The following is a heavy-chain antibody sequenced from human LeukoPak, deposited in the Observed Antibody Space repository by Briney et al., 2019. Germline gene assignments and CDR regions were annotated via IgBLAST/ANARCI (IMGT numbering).Heavy chain of an antibody. CDR2: ISGSGGST. V-gene: IGHV3-23*01. Sequence: GGSLRPSCAASGFTFSTYAMSWVRLAPGKGLEWVSAISGSGGSTYYADSVKGRFTISRDNSKNTLYLQMNSLRAEDTAVYYCAKGRGGRSSSWYRPDYWGQGTLVTVSS. CDR3: AKGRGGRSSSWYRPDY. CDR1: GFTFSTYA. J-gene: IGHJ4*02. D-gene: IGHD6-13*01.